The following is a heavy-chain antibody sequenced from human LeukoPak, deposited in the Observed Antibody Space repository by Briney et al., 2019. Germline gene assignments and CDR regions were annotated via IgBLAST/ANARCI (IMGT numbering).Heavy chain of an antibody. Sequence: SETLSLTCTVSGGSISSGGYYWSWIRQHPGKGLEWIGNIYYSGSTYYNPSLKSRVTISVDTSKNQFSLKLSSVTAADTAVYYCAQSVYDYVWGSYRENWFDPWGQGTLVTVSS. V-gene: IGHV4-31*03. D-gene: IGHD3-16*02. CDR2: IYYSGST. CDR3: AQSVYDYVWGSYRENWFDP. CDR1: GGSISSGGYY. J-gene: IGHJ5*02.